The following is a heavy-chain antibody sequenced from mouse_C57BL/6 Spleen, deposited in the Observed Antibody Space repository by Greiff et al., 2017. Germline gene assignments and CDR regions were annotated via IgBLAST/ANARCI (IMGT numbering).Heavy chain of an antibody. CDR3: RTATVDY. CDR2: IDPSDGYT. Sequence: QVQLQQPGAELVKPGASVKLSCKASGYTFTSYWMQWVKQRPGQGLEWIGEIDPSDGYTNYNQKFKGKATLTVDTSSSTAYMQLSSLTSEDSAVXYCRTATVDYWGQGTTLTVSS. J-gene: IGHJ2*01. D-gene: IGHD4-1*01. CDR1: GYTFTSYW. V-gene: IGHV1-50*01.